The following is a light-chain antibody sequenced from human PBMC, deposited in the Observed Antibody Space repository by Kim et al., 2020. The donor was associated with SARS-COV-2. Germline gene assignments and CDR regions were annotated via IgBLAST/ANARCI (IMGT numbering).Light chain of an antibody. V-gene: IGLV3-1*01. J-gene: IGLJ1*01. CDR1: KLGDKY. CDR3: QAWDSSTYV. CDR2: QDS. Sequence: VSPGQTASNTCSGDKLGDKYACWYQQKPGQSPVLVIYQDSKRPSGIPERFSGSNSGNTATLTISGTQAMDEADYYCQAWDSSTYVFGTGTKVTVL.